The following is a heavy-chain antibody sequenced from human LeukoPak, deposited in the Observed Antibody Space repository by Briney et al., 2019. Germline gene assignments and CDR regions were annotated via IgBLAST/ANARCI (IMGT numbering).Heavy chain of an antibody. CDR2: ISYDGSNK. Sequence: GGSLRLSCAASGFTFSSYAMHWVRQAPGKGLEWVAVISYDGSNKYYADSVKGRFTISRDNSKNTLYLQMNSLRAEDTAVYYCARDWNVVVVAAKPRPNYYFDYWGQGTLVTVSS. J-gene: IGHJ4*02. D-gene: IGHD2-15*01. CDR1: GFTFSSYA. V-gene: IGHV3-30-3*01. CDR3: ARDWNVVVVAAKPRPNYYFDY.